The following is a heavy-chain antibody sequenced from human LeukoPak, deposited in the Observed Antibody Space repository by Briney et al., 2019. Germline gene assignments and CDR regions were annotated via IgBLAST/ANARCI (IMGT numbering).Heavy chain of an antibody. CDR3: ARSPPTSIHFDY. J-gene: IGHJ4*02. V-gene: IGHV4-59*01. D-gene: IGHD1-1*01. CDR2: IYYSGST. Sequence: PSETLSLTCTVSGGSISSYYWSWIRQPPGKGLEWIGYIYYSGSTNYNPSLKSRVTIAVDTSKNQFSLKLSSVTAADTAGYYWARSPPTSIHFDYWGQGTLVTVSS. CDR1: GGSISSYY.